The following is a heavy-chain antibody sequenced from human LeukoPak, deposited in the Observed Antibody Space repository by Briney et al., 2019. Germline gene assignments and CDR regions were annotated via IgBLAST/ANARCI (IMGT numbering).Heavy chain of an antibody. D-gene: IGHD5-12*01. CDR2: MNPNSGNT. CDR1: GYTFTSYD. J-gene: IGHJ6*03. V-gene: IGHV1-8*03. CDR3: ARAYSGYDYAYYYYYMDV. Sequence: ASVKVSCKASGYTFTSYDINWVRQATEQGLEWMGWMNPNSGNTGYAQKFQGRVTITRNTSISTAYMELSSLRSEDTAVYYCARAYSGYDYAYYYYYMDVWGKGTTVTVSS.